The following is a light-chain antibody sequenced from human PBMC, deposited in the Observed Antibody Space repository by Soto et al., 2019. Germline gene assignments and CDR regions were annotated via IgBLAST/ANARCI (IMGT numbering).Light chain of an antibody. V-gene: IGLV2-14*03. Sequence: QSALTQPASVSGSPGQSVTISCTGTSSDVGGYNYVSWYQQHPGKAPKLIIYDVNHRPSGVSNRFSGSKSGNTASLTISGLQAEDETDYYCSSYTGSNTVVFGGGTQLTVL. CDR2: DVN. CDR1: SSDVGGYNY. CDR3: SSYTGSNTVV. J-gene: IGLJ2*01.